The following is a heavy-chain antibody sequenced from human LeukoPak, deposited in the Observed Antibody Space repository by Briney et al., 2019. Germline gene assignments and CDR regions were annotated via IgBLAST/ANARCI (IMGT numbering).Heavy chain of an antibody. Sequence: PSQTLSLTCTVSGGSISSGSYYWSWIRQPAGKGLEWIGRIYTSGSTDYNPSLKSRVTISVDTSKNQFSPKLSSVTAADTAVYYCARGHPGGFDYWGQGTLVTVSS. CDR2: IYTSGST. CDR1: GGSISSGSYY. V-gene: IGHV4-61*02. CDR3: ARGHPGGFDY. D-gene: IGHD3-10*01. J-gene: IGHJ4*02.